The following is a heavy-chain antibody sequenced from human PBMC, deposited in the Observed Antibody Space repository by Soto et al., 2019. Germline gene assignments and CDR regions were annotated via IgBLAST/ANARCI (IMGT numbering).Heavy chain of an antibody. V-gene: IGHV3-15*01. CDR2: IKSKTDGGTT. CDR3: TSRDEYDYIWGSYRLNYFDY. J-gene: IGHJ4*02. D-gene: IGHD3-16*02. CDR1: GFTFSNAW. Sequence: PGGSLRLSCAASGFTFSNAWMSWVRQAPGKGLEWVGRIKSKTDGGTTDYAAPVKGRFTISRDDSKNTLYLQMNSLKTEDTAVYYCTSRDEYDYIWGSYRLNYFDYWGQGTLVTVSS.